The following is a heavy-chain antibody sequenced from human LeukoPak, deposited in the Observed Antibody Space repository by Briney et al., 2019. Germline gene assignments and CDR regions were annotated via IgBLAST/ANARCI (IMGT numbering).Heavy chain of an antibody. CDR1: GGSISSGSYY. J-gene: IGHJ5*02. Sequence: TSETLSLTCTVSGGSISSGSYYWNWIRQPAGKGLEWIGRIYASGITNYHPSLKSRVAISVDTSKNQFSLKLSSVTAADTAVYYCARGSFWFDPWGQGTLVTVSS. V-gene: IGHV4-61*02. CDR2: IYASGIT. CDR3: ARGSFWFDP. D-gene: IGHD1-26*01.